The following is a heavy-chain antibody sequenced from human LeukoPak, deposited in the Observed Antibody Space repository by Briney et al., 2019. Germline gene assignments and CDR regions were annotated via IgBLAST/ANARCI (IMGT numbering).Heavy chain of an antibody. CDR1: GFTFSSYA. CDR3: ARDYTNYLGLGY. V-gene: IGHV3-23*01. J-gene: IGHJ4*02. D-gene: IGHD4/OR15-4a*01. CDR2: ISGSGGSGYNT. Sequence: GGSLRLSCAASGFTFSSYAMSWVRQAPGKGLEWVSAISGSGGSGYNTYYADSVKGRFTISRDNSNNALYLQMSSLRADDTAVYYCARDYTNYLGLGYWGQGTLVTVSS.